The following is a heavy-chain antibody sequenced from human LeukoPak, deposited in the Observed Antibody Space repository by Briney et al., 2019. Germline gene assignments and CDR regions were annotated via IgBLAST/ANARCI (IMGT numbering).Heavy chain of an antibody. Sequence: PGGSLRLSCAASGFTFSSYAMSWVRQARGKGLEWVSAISGSGGSTYYADSVKGGFPISRDNSKNTLYLQMNSLRAEDTAVYYCAKPPTYYYDSSGYYYWGQGTLVTVSS. CDR1: GFTFSSYA. D-gene: IGHD3-22*01. J-gene: IGHJ4*02. CDR2: ISGSGGST. CDR3: AKPPTYYYDSSGYYY. V-gene: IGHV3-23*01.